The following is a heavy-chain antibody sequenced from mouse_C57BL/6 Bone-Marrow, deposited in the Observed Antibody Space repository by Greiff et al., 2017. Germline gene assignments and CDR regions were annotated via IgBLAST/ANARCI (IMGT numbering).Heavy chain of an antibody. Sequence: VQLQQSGPVLVKPGASVKMSCKASGYTFTDYYMNWVKQSHGKSLEWIGVINPYNGGTSYNQKFKGKATLTVDKSSSTAYMELNSLTSEDSAVYYCARKGEYDYDGYYAMDYWGQGTSVTVSS. J-gene: IGHJ4*01. CDR3: ARKGEYDYDGYYAMDY. D-gene: IGHD2-4*01. CDR2: INPYNGGT. CDR1: GYTFTDYY. V-gene: IGHV1-19*01.